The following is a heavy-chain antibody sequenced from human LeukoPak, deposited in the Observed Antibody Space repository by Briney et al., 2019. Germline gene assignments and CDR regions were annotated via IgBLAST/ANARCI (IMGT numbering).Heavy chain of an antibody. D-gene: IGHD4-17*01. V-gene: IGHV4-34*01. CDR1: GGSFSGYY. CDR3: ARGSDYGDYLNWFDP. CDR2: INHSGST. J-gene: IGHJ5*02. Sequence: SETLSLTCAVYGGSFSGYYWSWIRQPPGKGLEWIGEINHSGSTNYNPSLKSRVTISVDTPKNQFSLKLSSVTAADTAVYHCARGSDYGDYLNWFDPWGQGTLSPSPQ.